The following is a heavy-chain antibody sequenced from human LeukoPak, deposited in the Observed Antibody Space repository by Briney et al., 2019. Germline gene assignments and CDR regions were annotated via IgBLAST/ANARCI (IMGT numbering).Heavy chain of an antibody. Sequence: SETLSLTCTVSGGSISSYYWSWIRQPPGKGLEWIGYMYYSGSTNYNPSLKSRVTISVDTSKNQFSLSLSSVTAADTAVYHCARLRRAGWLEYYFDYWGQGTLVTVSS. CDR2: MYYSGST. J-gene: IGHJ4*02. D-gene: IGHD5-12*01. V-gene: IGHV4-59*01. CDR3: ARLRRAGWLEYYFDY. CDR1: GGSISSYY.